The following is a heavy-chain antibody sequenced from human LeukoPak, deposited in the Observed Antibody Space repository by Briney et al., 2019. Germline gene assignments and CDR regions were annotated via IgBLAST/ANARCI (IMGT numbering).Heavy chain of an antibody. CDR3: ARVSRYGDYGEVDY. J-gene: IGHJ4*02. V-gene: IGHV3-7*03. Sequence: GGSLRHSCAASGFTFSSYWMSWVRQAPGKGLEWVANIKQDGSEKYYVDSVKGRFTTSRDNAKNSLYLQMNSLRAEDTAVYYCARVSRYGDYGEVDYWGQGTLVTVSS. D-gene: IGHD4-17*01. CDR2: IKQDGSEK. CDR1: GFTFSSYW.